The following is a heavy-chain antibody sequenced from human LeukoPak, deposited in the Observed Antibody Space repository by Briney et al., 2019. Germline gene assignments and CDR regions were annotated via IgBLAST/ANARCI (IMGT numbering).Heavy chain of an antibody. CDR2: MNPNSGDT. V-gene: IGHV1-8*03. D-gene: IGHD1-26*01. CDR3: AFSGYNYYYYMDV. Sequence: ASVKVSCKASGYTFTSYDIHWVRQATGQGLEWMGWMNPNSGDTGYAQKFQGRVTFTRNTAINTAYMELSSRRSEDTAVYYCAFSGYNYYYYMDVWGKGTTVTVSS. J-gene: IGHJ6*03. CDR1: GYTFTSYD.